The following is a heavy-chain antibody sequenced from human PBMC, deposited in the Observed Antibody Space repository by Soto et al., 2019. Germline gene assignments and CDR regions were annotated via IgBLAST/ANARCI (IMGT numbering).Heavy chain of an antibody. CDR3: ARARDSYSSGWLQAGSFYFFGVDV. D-gene: IGHD6-19*01. Sequence: QVLLVESGGGVVQPGGSLRLSCAASGFSFKNYGIHWVRQAPGKGLEWVAVIWFDGSVEYYADSVQGRFTISRDNAKNTVYLLMNTLRAEDTAIYYCARARDSYSSGWLQAGSFYFFGVDVWGPGATVTVSS. J-gene: IGHJ6*02. V-gene: IGHV3-33*01. CDR2: IWFDGSVE. CDR1: GFSFKNYG.